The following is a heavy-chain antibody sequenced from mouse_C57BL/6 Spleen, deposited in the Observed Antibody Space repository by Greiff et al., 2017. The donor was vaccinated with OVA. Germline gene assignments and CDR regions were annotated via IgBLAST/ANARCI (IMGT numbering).Heavy chain of an antibody. D-gene: IGHD1-1*01. CDR1: YTFTDYYM. CDR3: RDYYGSSRFDY. V-gene: IGHV1-83*01. Sequence: VQLQQSGPELVKPGASVKMSCKASGYTFTDYYMHWVKQKPGKGLEWIGEIYPGSGTTYYNEKFKGKATLTADTSSSTAYMQLSCLTSEDSAVYFCARDYYGSSRFDYWGQGTTLTVSS. CDR2: YPGSGTTY. J-gene: IGHJ2*01.